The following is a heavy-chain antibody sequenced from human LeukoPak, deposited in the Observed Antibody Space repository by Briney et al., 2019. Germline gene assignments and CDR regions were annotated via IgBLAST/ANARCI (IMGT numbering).Heavy chain of an antibody. CDR3: ARDCEFCDLLFYMNV. CDR2: IDNSGST. J-gene: IGHJ6*03. D-gene: IGHD3-16*01. CDR1: GGSISSTGCY. V-gene: IGHV4-61*09. Sequence: PSQTLSLTCTVSGGSISSTGCYWTWIRQPAGKGLEGIGHIDNSGSTNCNPSLKSRVTISVDTSKNQFSLNLTSVTAADTAVYYCARDCEFCDLLFYMNVWGKGTTVTVSS.